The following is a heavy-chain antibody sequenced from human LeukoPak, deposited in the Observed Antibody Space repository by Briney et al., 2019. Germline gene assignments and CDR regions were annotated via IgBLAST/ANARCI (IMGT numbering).Heavy chain of an antibody. CDR1: GGSISSYY. CDR3: ARAGDYVYYYYYGMDV. Sequence: SETLSLTCTVSGGSISSYYWSWIRQPAGKGLEWIGRIYTSGSTNYNPSLKSRVTMSVDTSKNQFSLKLSSVTAADTAVYYCARAGDYVYYYYYGMDVWGQGTTVTVSS. CDR2: IYTSGST. D-gene: IGHD4-17*01. J-gene: IGHJ6*02. V-gene: IGHV4-4*07.